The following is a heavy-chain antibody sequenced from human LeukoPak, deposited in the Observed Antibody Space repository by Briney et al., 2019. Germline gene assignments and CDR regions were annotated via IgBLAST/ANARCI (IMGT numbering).Heavy chain of an antibody. CDR2: IYSGGST. J-gene: IGHJ4*02. D-gene: IGHD3-22*01. Sequence: GGSLRLSCAASGFTVSSNYMSWVRQAPGKGPEWVSVIYSGGSTYYADSVKGRFTISRDNSKNTLYLQMNSLRAEDTAVYYCARDSYYYDSSGYSPFDYWGQGTLVTVSS. CDR3: ARDSYYYDSSGYSPFDY. V-gene: IGHV3-53*01. CDR1: GFTVSSNY.